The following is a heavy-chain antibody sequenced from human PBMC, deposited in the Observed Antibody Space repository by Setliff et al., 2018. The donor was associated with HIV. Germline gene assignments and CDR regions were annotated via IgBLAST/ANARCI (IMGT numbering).Heavy chain of an antibody. Sequence: PSETLSLTCTVSGGSISSDYWSWIRQPPGKGMEWIGFIYDSGSTNYNPSLESRVTISVDTSKNQFSLKLSSVTAADTAVYYCAITGVAVAGTFGDYWGQGTLVTVSS. CDR2: IYDSGST. D-gene: IGHD6-19*01. V-gene: IGHV4-59*12. J-gene: IGHJ4*02. CDR1: GGSISSDY. CDR3: AITGVAVAGTFGDY.